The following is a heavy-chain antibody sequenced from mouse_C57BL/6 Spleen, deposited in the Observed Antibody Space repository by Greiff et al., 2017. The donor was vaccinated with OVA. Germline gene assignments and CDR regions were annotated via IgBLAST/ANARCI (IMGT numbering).Heavy chain of an antibody. D-gene: IGHD1-2*01. CDR2: INPSTGGT. J-gene: IGHJ2*01. CDR1: GYSFTGYY. Sequence: EVQLQQSGPELVKPGASVKISCKASGYSFTGYYMNWVKQSPEKSLEWIGEINPSTGGTTYNKKFKAKATLTVDKSSSTAYMQLKSLTSEDSAVYYCARGRDYYGDYWGQGTTLTVSS. V-gene: IGHV1-42*01. CDR3: ARGRDYYGDY.